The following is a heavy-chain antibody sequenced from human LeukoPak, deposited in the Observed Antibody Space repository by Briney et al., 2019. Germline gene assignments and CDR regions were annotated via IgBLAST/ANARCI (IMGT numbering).Heavy chain of an antibody. Sequence: SETLSLTCTVSGGSISSSNYYWSWIRQPPGKGLEWIGEINHSGSTNYNPSLKSRVTISVDTSKNQFSLKLSSVTAADTAVYYCARGSSSSWYYYYYYMDVWGKGTTVTVSS. D-gene: IGHD6-13*01. CDR2: INHSGST. V-gene: IGHV4-39*07. CDR3: ARGSSSSWYYYYYYMDV. J-gene: IGHJ6*03. CDR1: GGSISSSNYY.